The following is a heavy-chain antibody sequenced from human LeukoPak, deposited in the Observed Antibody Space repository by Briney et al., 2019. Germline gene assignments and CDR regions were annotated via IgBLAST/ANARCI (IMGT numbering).Heavy chain of an antibody. J-gene: IGHJ4*02. V-gene: IGHV4-61*02. CDR2: IYTSGST. CDR1: GGSISSGSYY. D-gene: IGHD3-22*01. Sequence: SQTLSLTCTVSGGSISSGSYYWSWIRQPAGRGLEWIGPIYTSGSTNYNPSLKSRVTISVGTSKNQFSLKLSSVTAADTAVYYCARGYYDSSGYELWGQGTLVTVSS. CDR3: ARGYYDSSGYEL.